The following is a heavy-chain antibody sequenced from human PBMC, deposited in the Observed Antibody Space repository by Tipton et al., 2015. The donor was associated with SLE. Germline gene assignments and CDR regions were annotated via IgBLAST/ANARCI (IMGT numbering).Heavy chain of an antibody. CDR2: IYYSGTT. J-gene: IGHJ4*02. D-gene: IGHD3-10*01. CDR3: ARHGKFKELFGGGFEY. V-gene: IGHV4-59*08. CDR1: GGSISPHY. Sequence: GLVKPSETLSLTCTVSGGSISPHYWSWIRQPPGKRLEYIGYIYYSGTTDYNPSLKSRLTISVDTSKNQFSLKVNSVTAADTAVYYCARHGKFKELFGGGFEYWGQGTLVTVSS.